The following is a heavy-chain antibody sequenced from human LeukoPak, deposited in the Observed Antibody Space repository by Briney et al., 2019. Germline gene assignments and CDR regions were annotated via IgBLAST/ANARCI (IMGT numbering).Heavy chain of an antibody. J-gene: IGHJ4*02. V-gene: IGHV3-11*04. CDR3: ARGDEGDTTVLRGGYFDY. Sequence: GGSLRLSCTGPGFTFSDYFMTWIRQAPGKGLEYISFITSSGATTYYADSVKGRFTISRDNAKNSLYLQVYSLRAEDTAVYYCARGDEGDTTVLRGGYFDYWGQGTLVTVSS. CDR2: ITSSGATT. CDR1: GFTFSDYF. D-gene: IGHD4-17*01.